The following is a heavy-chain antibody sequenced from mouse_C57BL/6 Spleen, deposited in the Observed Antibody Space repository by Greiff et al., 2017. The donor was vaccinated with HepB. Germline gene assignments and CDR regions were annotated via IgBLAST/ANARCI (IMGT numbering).Heavy chain of an antibody. CDR2: INPNNGGT. D-gene: IGHD2-1*01. Sequence: EVQLQQSGPELVKPGASVKISCKASGYTFTDYYMNWVKQSHGKSLEWIGDINPNNGGTSYNQKFKGKATLTVDKSSSTAYMELRSLTSEDSAVYYCAVGNYLPDYWGQGTTLTVSS. V-gene: IGHV1-26*01. J-gene: IGHJ2*01. CDR3: AVGNYLPDY. CDR1: GYTFTDYY.